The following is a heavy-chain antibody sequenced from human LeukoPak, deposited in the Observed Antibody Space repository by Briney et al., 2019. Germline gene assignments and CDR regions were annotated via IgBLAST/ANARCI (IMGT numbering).Heavy chain of an antibody. CDR3: ARDLYYDPKGPLDY. CDR2: IKSKTDGGTT. D-gene: IGHD3-22*01. V-gene: IGHV3-15*01. CDR1: GFTFSNAW. J-gene: IGHJ4*02. Sequence: GGSLRLSCAASGFTFSNAWMSWVRQAPGKGLEWVGRIKSKTDGGTTDYAARVKGRFTISRDDSKNTLYLQMNSLKTEDTAVYYCARDLYYDPKGPLDYWGQGTLVTVSS.